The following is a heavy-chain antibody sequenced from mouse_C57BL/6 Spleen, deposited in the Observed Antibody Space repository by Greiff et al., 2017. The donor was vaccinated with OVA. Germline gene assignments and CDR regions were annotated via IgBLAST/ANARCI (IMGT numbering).Heavy chain of an antibody. J-gene: IGHJ4*01. CDR3: ARPQSSYYAMDY. CDR2: INPSSGYT. D-gene: IGHD3-1*01. CDR1: GYTLTSYT. Sequence: VQLQQSGAELARPGASVKMSCKASGYTLTSYTMHWVKQRPGQGLEWIGYINPSSGYTKYNQKFKDKATLTADKSSSTAYMQLSSLTSEDSAVYYCARPQSSYYAMDYWGQGTSVTVSS. V-gene: IGHV1-4*01.